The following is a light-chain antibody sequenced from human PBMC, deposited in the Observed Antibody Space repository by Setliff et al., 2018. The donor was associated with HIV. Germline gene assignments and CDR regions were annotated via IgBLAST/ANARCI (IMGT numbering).Light chain of an antibody. Sequence: QSALTQPASVSGSPGQSITISCTGTSSVIAGYDYVSWYQLHPDKAPKVIIYDVNKRPSGISNRFSGSKAGYTASLTISGLQPEDDGDYYCSSYTSSATLYVFGTGTKVTVL. CDR2: DVN. J-gene: IGLJ1*01. V-gene: IGLV2-14*03. CDR3: SSYTSSATLYV. CDR1: SSVIAGYDY.